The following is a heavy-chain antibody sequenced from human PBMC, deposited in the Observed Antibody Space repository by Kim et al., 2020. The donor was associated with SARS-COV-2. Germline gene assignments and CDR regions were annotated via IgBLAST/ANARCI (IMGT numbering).Heavy chain of an antibody. V-gene: IGHV1-46*01. Sequence: ASVKVSCNASGYTFTSYYMHWVRQAPGQGLEWMGIINPSGGSTNYAQKFQGRVTLTRDTSTSTVYMELSSLRFEDTAVYYCARDYGGRWTYGMDVWGQGTTVTVSS. J-gene: IGHJ6*02. D-gene: IGHD1-1*01. CDR3: ARDYGGRWTYGMDV. CDR1: GYTFTSYY. CDR2: INPSGGST.